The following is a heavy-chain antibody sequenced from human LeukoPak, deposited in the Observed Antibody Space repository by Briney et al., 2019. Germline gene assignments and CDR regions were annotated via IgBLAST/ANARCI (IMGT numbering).Heavy chain of an antibody. Sequence: GGSLRLSCAASGFTFSSYNMNWVRQAPGKGLEWVSSISSSSSYIYYADSVKGRFTISRDNAKNSLYLQMNSLRAEDTAVYYCAREDPHGSYFDYWGQGTLVTVSS. CDR1: GFTFSSYN. D-gene: IGHD2-15*01. CDR3: AREDPHGSYFDY. J-gene: IGHJ4*02. V-gene: IGHV3-21*01. CDR2: ISSSSSYI.